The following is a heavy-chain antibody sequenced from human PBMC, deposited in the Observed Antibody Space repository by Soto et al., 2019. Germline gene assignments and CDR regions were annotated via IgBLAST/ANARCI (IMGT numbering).Heavy chain of an antibody. V-gene: IGHV4-61*01. D-gene: IGHD2-2*01. J-gene: IGHJ6*02. Sequence: PSETLSLTCTVSGGSVSSGSYYWSWIRQPPGRGLEWIGYIYYSGSTNYNPSLKSRVTISVDTSKNQFSLKLSSVTAADTAVYYCASTGIVVVPAASESEYYYGMDVWGQGTTVTVSS. CDR3: ASTGIVVVPAASESEYYYGMDV. CDR1: GGSVSSGSYY. CDR2: IYYSGST.